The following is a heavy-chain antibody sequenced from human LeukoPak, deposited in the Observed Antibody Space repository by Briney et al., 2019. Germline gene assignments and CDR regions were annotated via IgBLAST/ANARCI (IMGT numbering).Heavy chain of an antibody. D-gene: IGHD6-13*01. CDR2: INHSGST. V-gene: IGHV4-34*01. CDR3: ARGEQQLAD. J-gene: IGHJ4*02. Sequence: LEWIGEINHSGSTNYNPSLKSRVTISVDTSKNQFSLKLSSVTAADTAVYYCARGEQQLADWGQGTLVTVSS.